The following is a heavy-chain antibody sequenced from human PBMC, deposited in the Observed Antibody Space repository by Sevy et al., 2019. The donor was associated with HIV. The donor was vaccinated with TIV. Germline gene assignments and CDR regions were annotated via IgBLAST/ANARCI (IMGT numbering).Heavy chain of an antibody. V-gene: IGHV3-30-3*01. CDR3: ARAAGYYYDSSGYYAIDY. Sequence: RGSLRLSCAASGFTFSSYAMHWVRQAPGKGLEWVAVISYDGSNKYYADSVKGRFTISRDNSKNTLYLQMNSLRAEDTAVYYCARAAGYYYDSSGYYAIDYWGQGTLVTVSS. CDR1: GFTFSSYA. J-gene: IGHJ4*02. D-gene: IGHD3-22*01. CDR2: ISYDGSNK.